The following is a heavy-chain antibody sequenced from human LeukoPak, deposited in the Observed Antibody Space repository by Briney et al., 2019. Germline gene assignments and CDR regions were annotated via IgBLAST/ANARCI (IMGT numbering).Heavy chain of an antibody. D-gene: IGHD3-10*01. CDR1: GYTLTELS. J-gene: IGHJ4*02. V-gene: IGHV1-24*01. CDR2: FDPEDGET. CDR3: ATDSWGMVRGTSFDY. Sequence: ASVKVSCKVSGYTLTELSMHWVRQAPGKGLEWMGGFDPEDGETIYAQKFQGRVTMTEDTSTDTAYMELSSLRSEDAAVYYCATDSWGMVRGTSFDYWGQGTLVTVSS.